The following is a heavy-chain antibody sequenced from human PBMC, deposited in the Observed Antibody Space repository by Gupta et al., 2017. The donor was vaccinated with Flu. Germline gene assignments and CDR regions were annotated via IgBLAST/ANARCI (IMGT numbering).Heavy chain of an antibody. V-gene: IGHV4-38-2*01. CDR3: ASTYLPLTHYGDYKKQSYYYGMDV. Sequence: QVQLQASGPGLVKPSETLSLTCAVSGYSLSSGYYWGWIRPPPGQGLEWIGSIYHSGSTYYNPSLKSRVTISVDTSKNQFSLKLSSVTAADTAVYYCASTYLPLTHYGDYKKQSYYYGMDVWGQGTTVTVSS. J-gene: IGHJ6*02. CDR1: GYSLSSGYY. D-gene: IGHD4-17*01. CDR2: IYHSGST.